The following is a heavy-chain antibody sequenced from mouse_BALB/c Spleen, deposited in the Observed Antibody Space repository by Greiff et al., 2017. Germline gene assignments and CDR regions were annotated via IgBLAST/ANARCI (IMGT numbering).Heavy chain of an antibody. Sequence: EVKLVESGGGLVKPGGSLKLSCAASGFTFSSYTMSWVRQTPEKRLEWVATISSGGGNTYYPDSVKGRFTISRDNAKNNLYLQMSSLRSEDTALYYCARYVGNYAMDYWGQGTSVTVSS. CDR3: ARYVGNYAMDY. CDR1: GFTFSSYT. CDR2: ISSGGGNT. V-gene: IGHV5-9*03. J-gene: IGHJ4*01.